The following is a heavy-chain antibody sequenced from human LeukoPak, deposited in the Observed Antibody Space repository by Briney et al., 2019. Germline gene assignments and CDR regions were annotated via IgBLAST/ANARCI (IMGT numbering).Heavy chain of an antibody. Sequence: SETLSLTCTVSGGSISSSSYYWGWIRQPPGKGLEWIGSIYYSGSTYYNPSLKSRVTISVDTSKNQFSLKLSSVTAADTAVYYCARHQEGSYSDYWGQGTLVTVFS. CDR2: IYYSGST. CDR3: ARHQEGSYSDY. V-gene: IGHV4-39*01. CDR1: GGSISSSSYY. D-gene: IGHD3-10*01. J-gene: IGHJ4*02.